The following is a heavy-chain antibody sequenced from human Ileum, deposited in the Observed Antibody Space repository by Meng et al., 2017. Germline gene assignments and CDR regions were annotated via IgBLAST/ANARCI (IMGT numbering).Heavy chain of an antibody. Sequence: GESLKISCAASGFSFSSYVMHWVRQAPGKGLEWVAVISYDGTTKYHADSVKGRFTISRDNPKNTLYLQMNSLRTEDTATYYCARSFCPRGVTAGLDYWGQGTLVTVSS. CDR3: ARSFCPRGVTAGLDY. CDR1: GFSFSSYV. J-gene: IGHJ4*02. CDR2: ISYDGTTK. V-gene: IGHV3-30*01. D-gene: IGHD2-21*02.